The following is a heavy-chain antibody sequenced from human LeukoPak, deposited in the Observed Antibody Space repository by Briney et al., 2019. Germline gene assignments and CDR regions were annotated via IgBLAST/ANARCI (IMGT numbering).Heavy chain of an antibody. V-gene: IGHV3-23*01. CDR1: GLTFSSYA. Sequence: PGGSLRLSCAASGLTFSSYAMSWVRQAPGKGLEWVSAISGSDDSTYYADSVKGRFTISRDNSKNTLYLQMNSLRAEDTAVYYCAKVPSTYHYDSSDDYWGQGTLVTVSS. CDR3: AKVPSTYHYDSSDDY. CDR2: ISGSDDST. J-gene: IGHJ4*02. D-gene: IGHD3-22*01.